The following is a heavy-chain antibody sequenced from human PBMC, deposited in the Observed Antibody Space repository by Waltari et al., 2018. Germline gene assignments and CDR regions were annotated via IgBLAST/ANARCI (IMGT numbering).Heavy chain of an antibody. CDR3: ARALTTPNDF. CDR2: SSGGGAYL. Sequence: EVQLVESGGGLVKPGGSLSLSCAASGFALTTFGLSLVRQAAGKGLGWVSSSSGGGAYLYYADSVRGRFTVSIDNAKNSLHLQMNNLRAEDTAVYYCARALTTPNDFWGQGTLVTVSS. J-gene: IGHJ4*02. D-gene: IGHD4-17*01. CDR1: GFALTTFG. V-gene: IGHV3-21*03.